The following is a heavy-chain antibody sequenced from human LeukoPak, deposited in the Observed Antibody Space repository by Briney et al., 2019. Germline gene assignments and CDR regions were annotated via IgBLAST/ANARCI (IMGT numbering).Heavy chain of an antibody. J-gene: IGHJ4*02. D-gene: IGHD3-10*01. Sequence: GGSLRLSCAASGFTFSSYAMSWVRQAPGQGLEWVSGITGSGDTTYYADSVKGRFTISRDNSKNTLYMQMNSLKTEDTAVYYCAREYYCRLDYWGRGTLVTVSS. CDR2: ITGSGDTT. V-gene: IGHV3-23*01. CDR3: AREYYCRLDY. CDR1: GFTFSSYA.